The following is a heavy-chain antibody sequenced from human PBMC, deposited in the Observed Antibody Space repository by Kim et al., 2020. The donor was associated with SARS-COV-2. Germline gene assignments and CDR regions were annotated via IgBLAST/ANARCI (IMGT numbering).Heavy chain of an antibody. CDR3: ARVNYDFWSGYYEVGSYYYYGMDV. D-gene: IGHD3-3*01. J-gene: IGHJ6*02. CDR1: GFTFSSYW. V-gene: IGHV3-7*01. Sequence: GGSLRLSCAASGFTFSSYWMSWVRQAPGKGLEWVANIKQDGSEKYYVDSVKGRFTISRDNAKNSLYLQMNSLRAEDTAVYYCARVNYDFWSGYYEVGSYYYYGMDVWGQGTTVTVSS. CDR2: IKQDGSEK.